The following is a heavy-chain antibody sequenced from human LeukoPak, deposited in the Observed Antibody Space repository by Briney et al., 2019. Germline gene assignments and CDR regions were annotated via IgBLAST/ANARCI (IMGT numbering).Heavy chain of an antibody. Sequence: GASVKVSCKASGYTFTGYYMHWVRQAPGQGLEWMGWINPNSGGTNCAQKFQGRVTMTRDTSISTAYMELSRLRSDDTAVYYCARVAHYDILTGYYSYGMDVWGQGTTVTVSS. CDR2: INPNSGGT. J-gene: IGHJ6*02. CDR1: GYTFTGYY. V-gene: IGHV1-2*02. D-gene: IGHD3-9*01. CDR3: ARVAHYDILTGYYSYGMDV.